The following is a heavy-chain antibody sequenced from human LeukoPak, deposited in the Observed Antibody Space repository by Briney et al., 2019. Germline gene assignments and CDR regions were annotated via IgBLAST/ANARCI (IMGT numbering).Heavy chain of an antibody. J-gene: IGHJ3*02. Sequence: SETLSLTCAVYGGSLSGYYWIWIRQPPGKGLEWIGEINHSGSTTYNPSLKSRVALSVDTSRNQVSLKLTSLTAADTAVYFCARSLLWPTGTFDIWGQGTMVAVSS. CDR3: ARSLLWPTGTFDI. D-gene: IGHD2-8*02. CDR1: GGSLSGYY. CDR2: INHSGST. V-gene: IGHV4-34*01.